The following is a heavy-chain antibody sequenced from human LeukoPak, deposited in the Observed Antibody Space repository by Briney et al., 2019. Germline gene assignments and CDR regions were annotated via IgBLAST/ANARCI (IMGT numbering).Heavy chain of an antibody. CDR2: IYYSGST. J-gene: IGHJ3*02. Sequence: NPSETLSLTCTVSGGSISSYSWSWIRQSPGKGLEWIGYIYYSGSTNYNPSLKSRITISVDTSKNQFSLKLSSVTAADTAVYYCARARIAAASGDAFDMWDQGTMVTVSS. V-gene: IGHV4-59*01. CDR3: ARARIAAASGDAFDM. D-gene: IGHD6-13*01. CDR1: GGSISSYS.